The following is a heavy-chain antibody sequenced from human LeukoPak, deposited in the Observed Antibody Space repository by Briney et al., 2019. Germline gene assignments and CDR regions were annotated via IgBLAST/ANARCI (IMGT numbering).Heavy chain of an antibody. V-gene: IGHV1-2*02. CDR1: GYTFTGYY. Sequence: ASVTVSCKASGYTFTGYYMHWVRQAPGQGLEWMGWINPNSGGTNYAQKFQSRVTMTRDTSISTAYMELSRLRSDDTAVYYCARGTPSLQWLVLPWDYWGQGTLVTVSS. D-gene: IGHD6-19*01. CDR2: INPNSGGT. J-gene: IGHJ4*02. CDR3: ARGTPSLQWLVLPWDY.